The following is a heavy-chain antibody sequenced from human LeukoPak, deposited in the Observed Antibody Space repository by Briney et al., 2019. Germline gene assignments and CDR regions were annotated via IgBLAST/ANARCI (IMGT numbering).Heavy chain of an antibody. J-gene: IGHJ6*02. D-gene: IGHD2-15*01. CDR1: GGTFSSYA. V-gene: IGHV1-69*13. CDR2: IIPIFGTA. Sequence: SVKVSCKASGGTFSSYAISWVRQAPGQGLEWMGGIIPIFGTANYAQKFQGRVTITADESTSTAYMELSSLRSEDTAVYYCAREVLDIVVVVAATPEVYYYGMDVWGQGTTVTVSS. CDR3: AREVLDIVVVVAATPEVYYYGMDV.